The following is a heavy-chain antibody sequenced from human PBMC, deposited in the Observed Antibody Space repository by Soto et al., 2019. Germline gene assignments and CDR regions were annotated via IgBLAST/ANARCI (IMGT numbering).Heavy chain of an antibody. CDR1: GFTFSNYW. Sequence: EVQLVESGGGLVQPGGSLRLSCAASGFTFSNYWMHWVRQAPGKGLVWVSRINTDESSTTYADSVKGRFTVSRDNAKNTLYLQMNSLRAVDTAVYYCARDGAYCGGDCYSLFNLEYWGQGTLVTVSS. J-gene: IGHJ4*02. V-gene: IGHV3-74*03. D-gene: IGHD2-21*02. CDR3: ARDGAYCGGDCYSLFNLEY. CDR2: INTDESST.